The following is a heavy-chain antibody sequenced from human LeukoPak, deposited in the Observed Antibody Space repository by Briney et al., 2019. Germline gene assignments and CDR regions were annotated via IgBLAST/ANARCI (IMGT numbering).Heavy chain of an antibody. J-gene: IGHJ5*02. CDR2: ISAYNGNT. CDR1: GYTFTGYG. D-gene: IGHD3-10*01. Sequence: GASVKVSCKASGYTFTGYGISWVRQAPGQGLEWMGWISAYNGNTNYAQKLQGRVTMTTDTSTSTAYMELRSLRSDDTAVYYCARGGPITMVQGVTRSPRWFDPWGQGTLVTVSS. CDR3: ARGGPITMVQGVTRSPRWFDP. V-gene: IGHV1-18*01.